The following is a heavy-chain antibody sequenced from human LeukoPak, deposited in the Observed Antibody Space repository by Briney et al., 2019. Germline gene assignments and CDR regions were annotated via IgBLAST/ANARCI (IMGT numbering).Heavy chain of an antibody. V-gene: IGHV4-59*01. CDR2: IYYSGST. CDR3: ARDIHYGSGSYYNVGWFDP. D-gene: IGHD3-10*01. CDR1: GGSISSYY. J-gene: IGHJ5*02. Sequence: PSETLSLTCTVSGGSISSYYWSWIRQPPGKGLEWIGYIYYSGSTNYNPSLKSRVTISVDTSKNQFSLKLSSVTAADTAVYYCARDIHYGSGSYYNVGWFDPWGQGTLVTVSS.